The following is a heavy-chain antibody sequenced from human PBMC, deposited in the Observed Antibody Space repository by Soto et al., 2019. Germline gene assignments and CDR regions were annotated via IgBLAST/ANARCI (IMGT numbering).Heavy chain of an antibody. D-gene: IGHD3-9*01. CDR3: ARSPGGYYID. CDR1: GFSFSSYW. J-gene: IGHJ3*01. CDR2: INTDGSST. Sequence: EVPLVESGGGSVQPGGSLRLSCADSGFSFSSYWMHWVRQGPGKGLVWVARINTDGSSTNYADSVKGRFTISRDNAKNTLYLQMNSLRAEDTAVYYCARSPGGYYIDWGQGTMVTVSS. V-gene: IGHV3-74*01.